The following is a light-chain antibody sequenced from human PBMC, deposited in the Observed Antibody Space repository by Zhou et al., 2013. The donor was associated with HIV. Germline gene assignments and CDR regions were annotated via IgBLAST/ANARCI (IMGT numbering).Light chain of an antibody. V-gene: IGKV1-5*03. CDR1: QSINIW. J-gene: IGKJ4*01. Sequence: DIQMTQSPSTLSASVGDTVTITCRASQSINIWLSWYQQKPGRAPKLLIYKASSLESGIPSRFSGGGSGTAFTLTISSLQPDDFATYYCQQLNSYLLTFGGGTKVEIK. CDR3: QQLNSYLLT. CDR2: KAS.